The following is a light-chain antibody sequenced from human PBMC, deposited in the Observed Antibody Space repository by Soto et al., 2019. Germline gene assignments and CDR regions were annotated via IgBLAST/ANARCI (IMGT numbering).Light chain of an antibody. CDR3: QKGYSTPNN. CDR1: QSISSH. J-gene: IGKJ5*01. CDR2: AAS. V-gene: IGKV1-39*01. Sequence: DILMTQSPSSLSASVGDRVTITCRASQSISSHLNWYQQKPGKAPKVLIYAASSLQSGVPSRFSGSGSGTEFTLTISSLQPEDFTTYYCQKGYSTPNNFGQGTRLAIK.